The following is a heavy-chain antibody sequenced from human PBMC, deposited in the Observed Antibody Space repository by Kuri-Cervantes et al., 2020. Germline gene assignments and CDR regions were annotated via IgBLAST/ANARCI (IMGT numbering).Heavy chain of an antibody. D-gene: IGHD2-15*01. J-gene: IGHJ4*02. CDR2: IKQDGSEK. V-gene: IGHV3-7*01. CDR1: GFTLSSYW. Sequence: GESLKISCAASGFTLSSYWMSWVRQAPGKGLEWVANIKQDGSEKYYVDSVKGRFTISRDNSKNTLYLQMNSLRAEDTAVYYCARASPYCSGGSCYSGRGGGFDYWGQGTLVTVSS. CDR3: ARASPYCSGGSCYSGRGGGFDY.